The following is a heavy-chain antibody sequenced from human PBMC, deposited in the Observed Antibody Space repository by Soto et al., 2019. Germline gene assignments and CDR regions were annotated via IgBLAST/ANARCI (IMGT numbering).Heavy chain of an antibody. Sequence: RQAPGQGLEWMGGIIPIFGTANYAQKFQGRVTITADESTSTAYMELSSLRSEDTAVYYCACKASSSGMDVWGQGTTVTVS. J-gene: IGHJ6*02. CDR2: IIPIFGTA. D-gene: IGHD6-6*01. V-gene: IGHV1-69*01. CDR3: ACKASSSGMDV.